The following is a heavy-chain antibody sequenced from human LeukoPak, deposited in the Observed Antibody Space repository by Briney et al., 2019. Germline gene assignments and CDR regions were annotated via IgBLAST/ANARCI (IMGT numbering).Heavy chain of an antibody. CDR2: INHSGST. J-gene: IGHJ4*02. D-gene: IGHD6-19*01. CDR1: GGSFSGYY. V-gene: IGHV4-34*01. Sequence: SETLSLTCAVYGGSFSGYYWSWMRQPPGKGLEWIGEINHSGSTNYNPSLKSRVTISVDTSKNQFSLKLSSVTAADTAVYYCARVGAVAVTYYFDYWGQGTLVTVSS. CDR3: ARVGAVAVTYYFDY.